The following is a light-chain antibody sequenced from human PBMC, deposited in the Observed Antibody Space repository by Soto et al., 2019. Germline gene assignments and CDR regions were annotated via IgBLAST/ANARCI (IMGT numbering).Light chain of an antibody. CDR1: QSLLHSNGYNY. CDR2: LGS. V-gene: IGKV2-28*01. CDR3: MQAIQKRT. J-gene: IGKJ1*01. Sequence: DIVMTQSPLSLPVTPGEPASISCRSSQSLLHSNGYNYLDWYLQKPGQSPQLPIYLGSNRASGVPDRFSGSGSGTAFTLKISRVEADDVGVYYCMQAIQKRTFGQGTKVEIK.